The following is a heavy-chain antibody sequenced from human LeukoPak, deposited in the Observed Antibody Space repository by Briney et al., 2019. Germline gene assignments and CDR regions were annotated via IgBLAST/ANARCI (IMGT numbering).Heavy chain of an antibody. Sequence: SQTLSLTCKVSGDSISSSTCNWSWIRQPPGKGLEWIGYISQSGNSYFTPSLKSRATISVDRSKNHFSLTLISVTAADTAVYYCARDQVDYDIPDHFDYWGKGTLVAVSS. J-gene: IGHJ4*02. CDR3: ARDQVDYDIPDHFDY. D-gene: IGHD3-22*01. CDR2: ISQSGNS. V-gene: IGHV4-30-2*01. CDR1: GDSISSSTCN.